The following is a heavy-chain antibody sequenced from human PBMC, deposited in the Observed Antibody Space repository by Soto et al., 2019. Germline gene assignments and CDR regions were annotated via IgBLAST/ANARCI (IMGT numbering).Heavy chain of an antibody. Sequence: QVQLVQSGAEVKKPGSSVKVSCKASGGTFGSYAITWVRRAPGQGLEWLGGIIPILNSPAYAQKFQARVVITADEITNTAYMGLNSLRFDDTAVYYCAREAPYCTSATCPKFYDMDVWGQGTTVTVAS. CDR2: IIPILNSP. CDR3: AREAPYCTSATCPKFYDMDV. D-gene: IGHD2-2*01. V-gene: IGHV1-69*01. J-gene: IGHJ6*02. CDR1: GGTFGSYA.